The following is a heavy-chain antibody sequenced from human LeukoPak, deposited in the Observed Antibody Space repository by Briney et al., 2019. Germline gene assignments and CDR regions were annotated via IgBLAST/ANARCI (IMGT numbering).Heavy chain of an antibody. CDR2: IYYSGST. D-gene: IGHD3-22*01. CDR1: GYSISRGYY. J-gene: IGHJ4*02. V-gene: IGHV4-38-2*02. Sequence: SETLSLTCTVSGYSISRGYYWDWIRQPPGKGLEWIGSIYYSGSTYYNPSLKSRVTISVDTSKNQFSLKLSSVTAADTAVYYCARANHYYDSSGYYQDPFDYWGQGTLVTVSS. CDR3: ARANHYYDSSGYYQDPFDY.